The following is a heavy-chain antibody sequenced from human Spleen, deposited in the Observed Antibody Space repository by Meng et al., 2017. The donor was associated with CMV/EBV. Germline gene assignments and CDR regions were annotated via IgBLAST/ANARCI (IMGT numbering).Heavy chain of an antibody. CDR3: AKESYDFWSGYFY. D-gene: IGHD3-3*01. Sequence: ACGFTFSSYAMSWVRQAPGKGLEWVSAISGSGGSTYYADSVKGRFTISRDNSKNTLYLQMNSLRAEDTAVYYCAKESYDFWSGYFYWGQGTLVTVSS. J-gene: IGHJ4*02. V-gene: IGHV3-23*01. CDR1: GFTFSSYA. CDR2: ISGSGGST.